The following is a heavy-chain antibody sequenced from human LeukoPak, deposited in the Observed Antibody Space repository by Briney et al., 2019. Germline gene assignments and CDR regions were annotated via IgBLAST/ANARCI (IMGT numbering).Heavy chain of an antibody. D-gene: IGHD6-19*01. Sequence: SETLSLTCTVSGYSINNGYYWGWIRQPPGKGLEWIGSIYHSGSTHYNPSLKSRVTISIITSKNQFSLKLSSVTATDTALYYCARRIAVTGSFDYWGQGTLVTVSS. CDR3: ARRIAVTGSFDY. CDR2: IYHSGST. V-gene: IGHV4-38-2*02. J-gene: IGHJ4*02. CDR1: GYSINNGYY.